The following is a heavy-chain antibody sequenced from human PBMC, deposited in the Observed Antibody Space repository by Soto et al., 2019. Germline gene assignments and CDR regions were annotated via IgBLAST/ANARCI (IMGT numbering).Heavy chain of an antibody. D-gene: IGHD2-2*01. J-gene: IGHJ3*02. CDR1: GGTFSSYA. Sequence: GPSVKVSCKASGGTFSSYAIIWVRQAPGQGLEWMGGIIPIFGTANYAQKFQGRVTITADESTSTAYMELSSLRSEDTAVYYCARDLSGFGYCSSTSCPHAFDIWGQGTMVTVSS. V-gene: IGHV1-69*13. CDR2: IIPIFGTA. CDR3: ARDLSGFGYCSSTSCPHAFDI.